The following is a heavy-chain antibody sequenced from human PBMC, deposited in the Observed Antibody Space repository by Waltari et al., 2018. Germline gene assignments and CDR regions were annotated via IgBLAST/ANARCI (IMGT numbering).Heavy chain of an antibody. Sequence: EVQLVESGGGLVKPGGSLRLSCAASGFTFSSYSMNWVRRAPGKGLEWVSSISSSSSYIYYADSVKGRFTISRDNAKNSLYLQMNSLRAEDTAVYYCARGQAAGYFDYWGQGTLVTVSS. CDR3: ARGQAAGYFDY. CDR2: ISSSSSYI. CDR1: GFTFSSYS. V-gene: IGHV3-21*01. D-gene: IGHD6-13*01. J-gene: IGHJ4*02.